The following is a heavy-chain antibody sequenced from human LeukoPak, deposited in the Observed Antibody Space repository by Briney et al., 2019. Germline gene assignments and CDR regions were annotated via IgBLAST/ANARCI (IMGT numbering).Heavy chain of an antibody. V-gene: IGHV3-23*01. CDR3: VREAAATLFDY. CDR1: EITFSRYA. J-gene: IGHJ4*02. Sequence: GGSLRLSCAASEITFSRYAMSWVRQAPGKGLEWVSGISGDGATTYYADSVKGRFTISRDNSKNTLIVQMNSLKAEDTAVYYCVREAAATLFDYWGQGTLVTVSS. D-gene: IGHD1-26*01. CDR2: ISGDGATT.